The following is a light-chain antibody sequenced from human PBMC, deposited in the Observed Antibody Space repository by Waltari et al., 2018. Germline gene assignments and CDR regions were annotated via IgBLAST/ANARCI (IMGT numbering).Light chain of an antibody. CDR3: QAWVSNTAVV. Sequence: SYEVTQPPSVSVSPGQTATITCSGDELADKNTCWYQKRPGQSPVLLLYQGNKRPSGTPDRFSGSNSGNTVTLTITGALAVDEADYYCQAWVSNTAVVFGGGTKLTVL. V-gene: IGLV3-1*01. J-gene: IGLJ2*01. CDR1: ELADKN. CDR2: QGN.